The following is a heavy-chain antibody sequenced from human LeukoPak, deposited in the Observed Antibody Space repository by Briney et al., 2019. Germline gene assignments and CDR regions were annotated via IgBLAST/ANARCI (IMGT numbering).Heavy chain of an antibody. V-gene: IGHV4-59*01. Sequence: SETLSLTCTVSGGSINNYYWSWIRQPPGKGLEWIGYVYYSGSTNYNPSFKSRVIISLDTSKNQFSLKLSSVTAADTAVYYCARDFGDSSGYFDYWGQGTLVTVSS. J-gene: IGHJ4*02. CDR2: VYYSGST. D-gene: IGHD3-22*01. CDR3: ARDFGDSSGYFDY. CDR1: GGSINNYY.